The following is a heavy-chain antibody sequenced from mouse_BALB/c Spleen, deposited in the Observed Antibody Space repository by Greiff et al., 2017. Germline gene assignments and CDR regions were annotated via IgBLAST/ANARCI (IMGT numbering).Heavy chain of an antibody. CDR2: IYPGDGDT. CDR3: ARVGAYGDYVRGYYFDY. Sequence: QVQLQQSGAELVRPGSSVKLSCKASGYAFSSYWMNWVKQRPGQGLEWIGQIYPGDGDTNYNGKFKGKATLTADKSSSTAYMQLSSLTSEDSAVYFGARVGAYGDYVRGYYFDYWGQGTTLTVSA. V-gene: IGHV1-80*01. J-gene: IGHJ2*01. CDR1: GYAFSSYW. D-gene: IGHD2-13*01.